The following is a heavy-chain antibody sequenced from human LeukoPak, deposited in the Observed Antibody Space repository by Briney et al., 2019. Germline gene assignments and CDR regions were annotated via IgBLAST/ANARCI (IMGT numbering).Heavy chain of an antibody. J-gene: IGHJ4*02. CDR2: IKSKTDGGTT. CDR1: GFTFSNAW. Sequence: GGSLRLSCAASGFTFSNAWMNWVRQAPGKGLEWVGRIKSKTDGGTTDYAAPVKGRFTISRDDSKNTLYLQMNSLRAEDTAVYYCAKDQRRYFDPNSSDYFDYWGQGTLVTVSS. CDR3: AKDQRRYFDPNSSDYFDY. V-gene: IGHV3-15*07. D-gene: IGHD3-9*01.